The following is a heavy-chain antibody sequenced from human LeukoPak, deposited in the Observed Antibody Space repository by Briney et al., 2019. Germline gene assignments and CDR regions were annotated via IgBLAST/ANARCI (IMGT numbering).Heavy chain of an antibody. V-gene: IGHV1-18*01. CDR3: AGDEYSSSSGPGVYFDY. CDR2: ISAYNGNT. Sequence: GASVKVSCKASGYTFTSYGISWVRQAPGQGLEWMGWISAYNGNTNYAQKLQGRVTMTTDTSTSTAYMELRSLRSDDTAVYYCAGDEYSSSSGPGVYFDYWGQGTLVTVSS. J-gene: IGHJ4*02. D-gene: IGHD6-6*01. CDR1: GYTFTSYG.